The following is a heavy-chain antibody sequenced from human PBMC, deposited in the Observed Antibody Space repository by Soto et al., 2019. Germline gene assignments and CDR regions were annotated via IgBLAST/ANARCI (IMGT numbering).Heavy chain of an antibody. V-gene: IGHV3-15*01. J-gene: IGHJ6*02. CDR2: IKSKTEGGAT. D-gene: IGHD4-17*01. CDR1: GFTFSDAW. Sequence: EVQLVESGGGLVKPGGSLRLSCAASGFTFSDAWMSWVRQAPGKGLEWVGRIKSKTEGGATDFAASVKGRFNISRDESRITQYLQLNSLKTEDTAVYYCTTARTTVTPYYYYGMDVWGQGTTVSVSS. CDR3: TTARTTVTPYYYYGMDV.